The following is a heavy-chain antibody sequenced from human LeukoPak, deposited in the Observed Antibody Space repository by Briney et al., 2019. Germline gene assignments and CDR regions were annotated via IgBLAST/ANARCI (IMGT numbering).Heavy chain of an antibody. CDR3: ARHLSGTAMAHYFDF. J-gene: IGHJ4*02. V-gene: IGHV4-39*01. Sequence: SETLSLTCTVSGGSISSARSYWGWIRQSPGKGLEWLASVYSSGSTHFNPSLTSRVSISIDMSKNQFSLKLYSVTASDAAIYYCARHLSGTAMAHYFDFWAREPWSPSRQ. CDR1: GGSISSARSY. D-gene: IGHD5-18*01. CDR2: VYSSGST.